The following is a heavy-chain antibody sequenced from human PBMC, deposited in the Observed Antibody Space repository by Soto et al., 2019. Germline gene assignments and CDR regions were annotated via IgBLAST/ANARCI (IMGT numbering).Heavy chain of an antibody. V-gene: IGHV4-4*07. J-gene: IGHJ4*02. Sequence: SETLSLTCTVSGGSLTKYYWSWIRQPAGKGLEWIGRISTSGNVVSKASLRSRLTMSVDTSKNQFSLRLTSVTAADTAVYYCARDNNDFWSLYPLAFDYWGQGALVTVSS. D-gene: IGHD3-3*01. CDR2: ISTSGNV. CDR3: ARDNNDFWSLYPLAFDY. CDR1: GGSLTKYY.